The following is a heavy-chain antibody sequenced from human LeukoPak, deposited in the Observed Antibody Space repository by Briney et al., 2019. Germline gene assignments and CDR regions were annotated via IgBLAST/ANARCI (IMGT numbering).Heavy chain of an antibody. J-gene: IGHJ6*03. V-gene: IGHV1-69*06. Sequence: ASVKVSCKASGGTFSSYAISWVRQAPGQGLEWMGGIIPIFGTANYAQKFQGRVTITADKSTSTAYMELSSLRSEDTAVYYCARASYSYGYHYYYMDVWGKGTTVTVSS. CDR1: GGTFSSYA. D-gene: IGHD5-18*01. CDR3: ARASYSYGYHYYYMDV. CDR2: IIPIFGTA.